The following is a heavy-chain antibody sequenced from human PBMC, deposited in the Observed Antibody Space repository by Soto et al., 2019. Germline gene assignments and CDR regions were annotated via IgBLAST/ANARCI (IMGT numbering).Heavy chain of an antibody. CDR1: GFSVSRYY. CDR3: VRGGGLFSSSYDF. V-gene: IGHV3-53*01. D-gene: IGHD6-13*01. J-gene: IGHJ4*02. CDR2: IYSGGST. Sequence: EVQLVESGGGLIQPGGSLRLSCVASGFSVSRYYMSWVRQAPGQGLEWVSVIYSGGSTYYADSVKGRFTISRDNSKTTLYLQMNSLRAEDTAVYYCVRGGGLFSSSYDFWGQGALVTVSS.